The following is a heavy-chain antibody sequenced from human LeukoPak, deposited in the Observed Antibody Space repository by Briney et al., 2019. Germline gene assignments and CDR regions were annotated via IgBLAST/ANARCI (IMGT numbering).Heavy chain of an antibody. CDR3: ARSGYNDPRNWFDP. J-gene: IGHJ5*02. CDR2: IYYSGST. D-gene: IGHD3-3*01. V-gene: IGHV4-39*07. Sequence: SETLSLTCTVSGGSISSSSYYWGWIRQPPGKGLEWIGSIYYSGSTYYNPSLKSRVTISVDTSKNQFSLKLSSVTAADTAVYHCARSGYNDPRNWFDPWGQGTLVTVSS. CDR1: GGSISSSSYY.